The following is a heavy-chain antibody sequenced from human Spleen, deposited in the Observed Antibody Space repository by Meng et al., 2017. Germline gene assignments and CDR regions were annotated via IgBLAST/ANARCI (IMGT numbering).Heavy chain of an antibody. CDR1: GGSFSGYY. V-gene: IGHV4-34*02. J-gene: IGHJ5*02. CDR2: INHSGST. CDR3: ARGLVNAPPQTNWFDP. D-gene: IGHD1-14*01. Sequence: QVQLQQWGAGLVKTSESLSVTCVVYGGSFSGYYWTWIRQSPGKGLEWIGEINHSGSTNYNPSLQSRVTISVDTSKNQFSLKLTSVTAADTAVYYCARGLVNAPPQTNWFDPWGQGTLVTVSS.